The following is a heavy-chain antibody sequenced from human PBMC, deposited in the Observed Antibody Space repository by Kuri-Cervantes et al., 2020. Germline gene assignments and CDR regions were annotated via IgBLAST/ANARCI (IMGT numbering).Heavy chain of an antibody. J-gene: IGHJ3*02. CDR2: IFYSGNT. CDR1: GGSISSSNYY. V-gene: IGHV4-39*01. Sequence: SETLSLTCTVSGGSISSSNYYWGWIRQPPGKGLGWIGSIFYSGNTYYNPSLKSRVTISVDTSKNQFSLKLNSVTAADTAVYYCARRLAFDIWGQGTMVTVSS. CDR3: ARRLAFDI.